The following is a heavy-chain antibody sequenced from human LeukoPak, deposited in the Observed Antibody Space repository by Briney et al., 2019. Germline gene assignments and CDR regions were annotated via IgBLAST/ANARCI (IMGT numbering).Heavy chain of an antibody. V-gene: IGHV4-4*02. D-gene: IGHD7-27*01. CDR1: GDSVSSSHW. CDR2: TSQSGDT. CDR3: ATNVGKTFDY. Sequence: PSETLSLTCAVSGDSVSSSHWWNWVRQPPGKGLEWIGETSQSGDTKYNPSLKSRVTVSLDNSKSQFSLKLSSVTAADSAIYYCATNVGKTFDYWGQGVLVTVSS. J-gene: IGHJ4*02.